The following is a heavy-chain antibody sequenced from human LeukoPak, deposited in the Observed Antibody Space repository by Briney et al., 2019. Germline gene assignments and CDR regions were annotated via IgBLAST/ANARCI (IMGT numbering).Heavy chain of an antibody. V-gene: IGHV3-23*01. J-gene: IGHJ4*02. CDR3: AKATYYYDSSGYYYVGRKTYYLDY. Sequence: PGGSLRLSCAASGFTFSSYAMSWVRQAPGKGLEWVSAISGSGGSTYYADSVKGRFTISRDNSKNTLYLQMNSLRAEDTAVYYCAKATYYYDSSGYYYVGRKTYYLDYWGQGTLVTVSS. CDR2: ISGSGGST. CDR1: GFTFSSYA. D-gene: IGHD3-22*01.